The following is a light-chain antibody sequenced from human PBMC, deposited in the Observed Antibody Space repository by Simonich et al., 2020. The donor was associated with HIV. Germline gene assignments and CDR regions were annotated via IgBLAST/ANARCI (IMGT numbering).Light chain of an antibody. Sequence: DIQMTQSPSTLSASVGDRVTITCRASQSIGSWLAWYQPKPGKAPKLLIYKASSLEGGVPSRFSGSGSGTEFTLTISSLQPDDFATYYCQQYNSYAYTFGQGTKLEIK. CDR1: QSIGSW. CDR2: KAS. CDR3: QQYNSYAYT. J-gene: IGKJ2*01. V-gene: IGKV1-5*03.